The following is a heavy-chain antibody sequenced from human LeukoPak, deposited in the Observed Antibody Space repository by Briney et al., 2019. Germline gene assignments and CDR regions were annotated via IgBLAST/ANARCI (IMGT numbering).Heavy chain of an antibody. CDR3: ARGFPRVATRPLDY. Sequence: SETLSLTCAVYGGSFSGYYWSWIRQPPGKGLEWIGEINHSGSTNYIPSLKSRVTISVDTSKNQFSLKLSSVTAADTAVYYCARGFPRVATRPLDYWGQGTLVTVSS. D-gene: IGHD5-12*01. V-gene: IGHV4-34*01. CDR2: INHSGST. J-gene: IGHJ4*02. CDR1: GGSFSGYY.